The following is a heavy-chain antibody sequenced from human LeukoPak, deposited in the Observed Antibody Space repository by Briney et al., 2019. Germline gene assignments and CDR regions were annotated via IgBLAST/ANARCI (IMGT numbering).Heavy chain of an antibody. J-gene: IGHJ4*02. V-gene: IGHV3-7*05. D-gene: IGHD3-9*01. CDR3: ARGAPVRYYDILTGYYED. Sequence: GGSLTLSCAASGFTFSSYWMSWVRQAPGKGLEWVANIKQDGSEKYYVDSVKGRFTIARDNAKNSLYLQMNSLRAEDTAVYYCARGAPVRYYDILTGYYEDWGQGTLVTVSS. CDR2: IKQDGSEK. CDR1: GFTFSSYW.